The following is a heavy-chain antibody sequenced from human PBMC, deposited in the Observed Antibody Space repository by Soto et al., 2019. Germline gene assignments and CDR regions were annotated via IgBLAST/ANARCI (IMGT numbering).Heavy chain of an antibody. V-gene: IGHV1-46*01. J-gene: IGHJ6*02. Sequence: ASVKVSCKASGYTFSSYYIHWVRQAPGQGLEWIGIINPNGGSTNYAQNFKGRLTVTRDTSTATVYMELSALTSDDTAVYYCARAGGSWTKYGMDVWGQGTTVTVSS. CDR2: INPNGGST. CDR3: ARAGGSWTKYGMDV. CDR1: GYTFSSYY. D-gene: IGHD6-13*01.